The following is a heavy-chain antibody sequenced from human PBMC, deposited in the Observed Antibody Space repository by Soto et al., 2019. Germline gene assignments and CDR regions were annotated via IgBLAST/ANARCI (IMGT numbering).Heavy chain of an antibody. J-gene: IGHJ3*01. CDR2: ISGGGGST. Sequence: EVQLLESGGGLVQPGGSLRLSCAASGFTFGKYGMNWVRQAPGKGLEWVSGISGGGGSTYYGDSVKGRFTISRDPSKNTVFLEMSSLRAEDTAVYYCAKGFIVVVTVLRPDDAFDVWGQGTLVTVSS. CDR3: AKGFIVVVTVLRPDDAFDV. CDR1: GFTFGKYG. V-gene: IGHV3-23*01. D-gene: IGHD2-21*02.